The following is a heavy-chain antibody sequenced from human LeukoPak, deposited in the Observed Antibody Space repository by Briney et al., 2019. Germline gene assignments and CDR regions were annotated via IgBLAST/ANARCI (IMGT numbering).Heavy chain of an antibody. D-gene: IGHD3-16*01. Sequence: SETLSLTCTASGGSISSGSYYWSWIRQPAGKGLEWIGRIYTTGSTNYNPSLKSRVTISVDTSKNQFSLKLSSVTAADTAIYYCARDKGHYDVDYWGQGTLVTVSS. CDR3: ARDKGHYDVDY. V-gene: IGHV4-61*02. CDR1: GGSISSGSYY. J-gene: IGHJ4*02. CDR2: IYTTGST.